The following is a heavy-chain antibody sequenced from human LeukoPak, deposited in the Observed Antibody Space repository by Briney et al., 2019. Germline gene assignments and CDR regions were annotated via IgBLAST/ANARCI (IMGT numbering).Heavy chain of an antibody. D-gene: IGHD2-8*01. J-gene: IGHJ5*02. CDR2: IIGSGGDT. CDR3: ANDNVS. Sequence: GGSLRLSCAASGFTFSSYAMSWVRQAQGEGLEWVSYIIGSGGDTYYADSVKGRFTISRDNSKNTLFLQMNSLRAEDTAVYYCANDNVSWDQGTLVIVSS. CDR1: GFTFSSYA. V-gene: IGHV3-23*01.